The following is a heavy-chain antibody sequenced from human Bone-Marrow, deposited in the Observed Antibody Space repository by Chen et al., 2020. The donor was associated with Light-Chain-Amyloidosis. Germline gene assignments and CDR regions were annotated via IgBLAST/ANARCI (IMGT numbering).Heavy chain of an antibody. D-gene: IGHD2-2*02. Sequence: GMHWVRQAPGKGLEWVSVISYDGSNKYYAHSVKGRFTISRDNAKNMMYLEMNSLRPEDTALYYCAKVPAPISLSWRTYNGLDVGGQGTTVIVSS. CDR2: ISYDGSNK. J-gene: IGHJ6*02. CDR1: G. V-gene: IGHV3-30*18. CDR3: AKVPAPISLSWRTYNGLDV.